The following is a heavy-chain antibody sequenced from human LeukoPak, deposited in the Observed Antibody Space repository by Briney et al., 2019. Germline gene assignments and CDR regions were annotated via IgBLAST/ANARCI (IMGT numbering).Heavy chain of an antibody. V-gene: IGHV3-13*01. CDR3: AREGYSSGWDFSRRKYYYGMDD. J-gene: IGHJ6*02. D-gene: IGHD6-19*01. CDR2: IGTAGDT. CDR1: GFTFSSYG. Sequence: PGGSLRLSCAASGFTFSSYGMHWVRQATGKGLEWVSAIGTAGDTYYPGSVKGGFTISRENAKNSLYLQMNSLRAGDTAVYYCAREGYSSGWDFSRRKYYYGMDDWGQGTTVTVSS.